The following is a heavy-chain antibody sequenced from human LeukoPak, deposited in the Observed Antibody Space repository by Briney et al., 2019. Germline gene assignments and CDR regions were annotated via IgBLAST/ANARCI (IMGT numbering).Heavy chain of an antibody. J-gene: IGHJ5*02. CDR2: IYYSGST. Sequence: SETLSLTCTVSGGSISGSSYYWGWIRQPPGKGLEWIGSIYYSGSTYYNPSLKSRVTISVDTSKNQFSLRLSSVTAADTAVYYCARHLPPVLRFLEWLLFQSWFDPWGQGTLVTVSS. CDR3: ARHLPPVLRFLEWLLFQSWFDP. V-gene: IGHV4-39*01. CDR1: GGSISGSSYY. D-gene: IGHD3-3*01.